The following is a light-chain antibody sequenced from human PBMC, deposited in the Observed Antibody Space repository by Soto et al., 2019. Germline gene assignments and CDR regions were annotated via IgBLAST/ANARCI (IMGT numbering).Light chain of an antibody. CDR2: GAS. V-gene: IGKV3-20*01. CDR1: QSVSSSY. CDR3: QQYDSSPRT. J-gene: IGKJ2*01. Sequence: EIVLTQSPGTLSLSPGERATLSCRASQSVSSSYLAWYQQTPGPAPRLLIYGASSRATGIPDRFSGSGYVTEFTLTISSLEPADFAVSYCQQYDSSPRTFGQGTKLEIK.